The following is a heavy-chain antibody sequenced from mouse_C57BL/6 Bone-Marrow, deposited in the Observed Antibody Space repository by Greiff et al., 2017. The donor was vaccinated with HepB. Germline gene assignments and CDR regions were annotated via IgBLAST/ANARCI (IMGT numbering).Heavy chain of an antibody. V-gene: IGHV3-6*01. D-gene: IGHD2-12*01. CDR2: ISYDGSN. Sequence: DVKLQESGPGLVKPSQSLSLTCSVTGYSITSGYYWNWIRQFPGNKLEWMGYISYDGSNNYNPSLKNRISITRDTSKNQFFLKLNSVTTEDTATYYCARENSSYWFAYWGQGTLVTVSA. CDR3: ARENSSYWFAY. J-gene: IGHJ3*01. CDR1: GYSITSGYY.